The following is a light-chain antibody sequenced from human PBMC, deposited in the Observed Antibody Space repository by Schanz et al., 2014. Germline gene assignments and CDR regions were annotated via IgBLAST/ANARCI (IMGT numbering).Light chain of an antibody. V-gene: IGKV3-20*01. CDR1: QSVSSSY. Sequence: EIVLTQSPGTLSLSPGERATLSCRASQSVSSSYLAWYQQKPGQAPRLLIFGASSRATGIPDRFSGSGSGTDFTLTISRLEPEDFAVYYCQQYGRSPSYTFGQGTKLEIK. CDR3: QQYGRSPSYT. J-gene: IGKJ2*01. CDR2: GAS.